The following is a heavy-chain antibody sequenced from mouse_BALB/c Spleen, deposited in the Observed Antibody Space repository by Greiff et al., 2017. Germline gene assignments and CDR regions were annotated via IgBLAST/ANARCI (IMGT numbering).Heavy chain of an antibody. CDR2: IYPYNGGT. CDR3: ARKGVGLRRAYYFDY. J-gene: IGHJ2*01. V-gene: IGHV1S29*02. Sequence: EVKLQESGPELVKPGASVKISCKASGYTFTDYNMHWVKQSHGKSLEWIGYIYPYNGGTGYNQKVKSKATLTVDNSSSTAYMELRSLTSEDSAVYYCARKGVGLRRAYYFDYWGQGTTLTGSS. CDR1: GYTFTDYN. D-gene: IGHD2-12*01.